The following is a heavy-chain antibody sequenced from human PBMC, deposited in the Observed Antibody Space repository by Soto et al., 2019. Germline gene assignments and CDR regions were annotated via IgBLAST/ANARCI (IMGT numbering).Heavy chain of an antibody. V-gene: IGHV5-10-1*01. Sequence: PGESLKISCKGSGYSFTNFWIIWVRQMPGKGLEWMGRINPGDSYTNYSPSFQGHVTISADNSLNTAYLQWSTLTASDTAIYYCARRIYYDLLTGYPHDYFDPWGQGTLVTVSS. CDR1: GYSFTNFW. D-gene: IGHD3-9*01. CDR2: INPGDSYT. CDR3: ARRIYYDLLTGYPHDYFDP. J-gene: IGHJ5*02.